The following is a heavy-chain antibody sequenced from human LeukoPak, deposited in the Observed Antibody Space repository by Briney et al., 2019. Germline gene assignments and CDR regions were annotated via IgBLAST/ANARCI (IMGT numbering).Heavy chain of an antibody. V-gene: IGHV1-18*04. CDR2: ISAYNGNT. D-gene: IGHD3-22*01. CDR3: ARGSPPRRNYDSRGYYSYYFDY. Sequence: ASVKVSCKTSGYTFTGYYMHWVRQAPGQGLEWMGWISAYNGNTHYAQKLQGRVTMTTDTSTSTVYMELRSLRSDDTAVYYCARGSPPRRNYDSRGYYSYYFDYWGQGTLVTVSS. J-gene: IGHJ4*02. CDR1: GYTFTGYY.